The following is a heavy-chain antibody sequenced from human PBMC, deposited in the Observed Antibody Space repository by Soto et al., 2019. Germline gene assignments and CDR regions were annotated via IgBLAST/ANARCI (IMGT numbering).Heavy chain of an antibody. CDR3: ARDYYSSNWENGYYYYAMDV. V-gene: IGHV3-21*01. CDR2: ISSSSSYI. Sequence: GGSLRLSCAASGFTFSSYSMNWVRQAPGKGLEWVSSISSSSSYIYYADSVKGRLTICRDNAKNSLYLQMNSLRAEDTAVYYCARDYYSSNWENGYYYYAMDVWGQGTTVTVSS. CDR1: GFTFSSYS. J-gene: IGHJ6*02. D-gene: IGHD6-13*01.